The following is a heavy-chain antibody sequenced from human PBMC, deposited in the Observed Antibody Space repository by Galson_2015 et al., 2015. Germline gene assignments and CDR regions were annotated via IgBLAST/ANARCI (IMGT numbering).Heavy chain of an antibody. D-gene: IGHD5-18*01. Sequence: SLRLSCAASEFTFGDYAMTWFRQAPGKGLEWVGFIRSKDYGGTTEYAASVKGRFTISRDDSKSIAFLQMNSLKTEDTAVYYCARSRYSYGYFFDYWGQGTQVTVSS. CDR3: ARSRYSYGYFFDY. V-gene: IGHV3-49*03. CDR1: EFTFGDYA. CDR2: IRSKDYGGTT. J-gene: IGHJ4*02.